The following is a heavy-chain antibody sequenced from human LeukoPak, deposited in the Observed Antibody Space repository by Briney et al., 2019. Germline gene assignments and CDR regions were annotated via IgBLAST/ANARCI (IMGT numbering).Heavy chain of an antibody. CDR1: GGSFSGYY. Sequence: SETLSLTCTVYGGSFSGYYWIWVRQPPGKGLEWIGEINPSGDTSYNPSLKNRVTISVDTSRNQFSLKLTSVTAADTAVYYRARQRFGTVTPVADWGQGTLVTVSS. J-gene: IGHJ4*02. D-gene: IGHD4-17*01. CDR3: ARQRFGTVTPVAD. CDR2: INPSGDT. V-gene: IGHV4-34*01.